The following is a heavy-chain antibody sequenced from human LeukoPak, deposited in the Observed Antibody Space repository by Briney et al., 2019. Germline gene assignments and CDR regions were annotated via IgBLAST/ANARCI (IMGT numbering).Heavy chain of an antibody. CDR1: GFSLSTYQ. CDR3: ARDTLNGPFVISLDY. Sequence: GGSLRLSCAASGFSLSTYQMNWVRLAPGKGLEWVSHISSAGNTEYYADAVRGRFTMSRDNAKNSLYLQMNSLRAEDTAVYYCARDTLNGPFVISLDYWGQGALVTVSS. CDR2: ISSAGNTE. V-gene: IGHV3-48*03. D-gene: IGHD3-9*01. J-gene: IGHJ4*02.